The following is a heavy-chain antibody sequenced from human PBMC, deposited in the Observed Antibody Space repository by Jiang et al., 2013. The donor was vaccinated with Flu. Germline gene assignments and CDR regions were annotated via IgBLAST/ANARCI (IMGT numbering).Heavy chain of an antibody. CDR3: AQGQRVTRYYFDY. D-gene: IGHD2-21*02. Sequence: KPTQTLTLTCTFSGFSLTTLGVGVGWVRQPPGKALEWLGVIYWDDDKRYSPSLKSRLTITKDASKDQVILTMTNMDPMDTATYFCAQGQRVTRYYFDYWAREPWSPSPQ. CDR1: GFSLTTLGVG. J-gene: IGHJ4*02. CDR2: IYWDDDK. V-gene: IGHV2-5*02.